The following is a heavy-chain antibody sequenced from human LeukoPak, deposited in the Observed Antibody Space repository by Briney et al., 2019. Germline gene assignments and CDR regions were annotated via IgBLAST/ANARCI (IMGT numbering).Heavy chain of an antibody. Sequence: EASVKVSCKASGYTFTGYYMHWVRQAPGQGLEWMGWINPNSGGTNYAQKFQGRVTMTRDTSISTAYMELSRLRSDDTAVYYCARADYGSGSSAFDYWGQGTLVTVSS. V-gene: IGHV1-2*02. CDR3: ARADYGSGSSAFDY. J-gene: IGHJ4*02. CDR1: GYTFTGYY. D-gene: IGHD3-10*01. CDR2: INPNSGGT.